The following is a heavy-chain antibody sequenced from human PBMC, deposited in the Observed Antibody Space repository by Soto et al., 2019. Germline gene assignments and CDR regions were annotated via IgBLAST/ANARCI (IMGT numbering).Heavy chain of an antibody. J-gene: IGHJ3*02. V-gene: IGHV4-31*01. CDR3: ARTSDYGDAFDM. Sequence: SETLSLTSTVSGGSISRGGYYWSWSRQHPGKGLEWIGYIYYSGRTYYNPSLKSPLTISIDTSNNPFYLSLSSVNAADTAVYYCARTSDYGDAFDMWGQGTMVTVSS. CDR2: IYYSGRT. CDR1: GGSISRGGYY. D-gene: IGHD3-16*01.